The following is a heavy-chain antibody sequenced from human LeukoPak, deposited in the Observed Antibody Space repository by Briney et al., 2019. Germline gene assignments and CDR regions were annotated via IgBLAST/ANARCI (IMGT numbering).Heavy chain of an antibody. CDR2: IIPILGIA. CDR1: GGTFSSYA. D-gene: IGHD3-22*01. J-gene: IGHJ3*02. V-gene: IGHV1-69*04. CDR3: ARPLLPKIVVVIRDAFDI. Sequence: GASVKVSCEASGGTFSSYAISWVRQAPGQGLEWMGRIIPILGIANYAQKFQGRVTITADKSTSTAYMELSSLRSEDTAVYYCARPLLPKIVVVIRDAFDIWGQGTMVTVSS.